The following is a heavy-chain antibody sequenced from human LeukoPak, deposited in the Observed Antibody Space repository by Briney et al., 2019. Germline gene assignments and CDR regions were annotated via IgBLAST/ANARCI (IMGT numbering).Heavy chain of an antibody. Sequence: GASVKVSCKASGYTFTSYDINWVRQATGQGLEWMGWMNPNSGNTGYAQKFQGRVTMTRDTSISTAYMELSSLRSEDTAVYYCAKAGILATMNADCFDPWGQGTLVTVSS. CDR3: AKAGILATMNADCFDP. CDR2: MNPNSGNT. CDR1: GYTFTSYD. D-gene: IGHD5-12*01. J-gene: IGHJ5*02. V-gene: IGHV1-8*01.